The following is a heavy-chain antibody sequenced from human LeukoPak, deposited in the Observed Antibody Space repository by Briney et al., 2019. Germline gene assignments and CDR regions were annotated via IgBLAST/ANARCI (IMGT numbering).Heavy chain of an antibody. V-gene: IGHV6-1*01. CDR3: ARVKRMAVASLYYFDS. CDR2: TYYRSKWYS. D-gene: IGHD6-19*01. J-gene: IGHJ4*02. Sequence: SQTLSLTCAISGDSVSSKSATWNWIRQSPSRGLEWLGRTYYRSKWYSDYAVSVKSRITINTDTSKNQFSLQLNSVTPEDTAIYYCARVKRMAVASLYYFDSWGQGTLVTVSS. CDR1: GDSVSSKSAT.